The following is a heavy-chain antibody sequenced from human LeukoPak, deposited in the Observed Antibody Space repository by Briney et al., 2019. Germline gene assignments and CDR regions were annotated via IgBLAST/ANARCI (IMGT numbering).Heavy chain of an antibody. Sequence: GGSLRLSCAASGFTFNSYAMSWVRQAPEKGLEWVATISGSGGGTYYADSVKGRFTISRDDSKNTLYLQMNSLRAEDTAAYYCAKDLGRYRNNYFDYWDQGTLVTVSS. CDR3: AKDLGRYRNNYFDY. J-gene: IGHJ4*02. V-gene: IGHV3-23*01. CDR2: ISGSGGGT. CDR1: GFTFNSYA. D-gene: IGHD1-26*01.